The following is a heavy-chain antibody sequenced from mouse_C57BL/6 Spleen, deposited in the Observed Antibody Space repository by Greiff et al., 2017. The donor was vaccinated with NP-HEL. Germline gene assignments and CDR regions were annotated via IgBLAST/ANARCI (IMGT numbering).Heavy chain of an antibody. CDR1: GYTFTSYW. J-gene: IGHJ2*01. V-gene: IGHV1-52*01. CDR3: AKSEAYYGSSSFDY. Sequence: VQLQQPGAELARPGSSVKLSCKASGYTFTSYWMHWVKQRPIQGLEWIGNIDPSDSETHYNQKFKGKATLTVDKSSSTAYMQLSSLTSEDSAVYYCAKSEAYYGSSSFDYWGQGTPLTVSS. CDR2: IDPSDSET. D-gene: IGHD1-1*01.